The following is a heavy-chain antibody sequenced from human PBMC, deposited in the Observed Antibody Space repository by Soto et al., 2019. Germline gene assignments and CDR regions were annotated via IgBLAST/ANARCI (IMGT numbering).Heavy chain of an antibody. J-gene: IGHJ6*02. CDR2: IIPTFGTA. CDR3: ARGVSVGATPAV. D-gene: IGHD1-26*01. V-gene: IGHV1-69*13. Sequence: SVKVSCKASGGTFSSYAISWVRQAPGQGLEWMGGIIPTFGTANYAQKFQGRVTITADESTSTAYMELSSLRSEDTAVYYCARGVSVGATPAVWGQGTTVTVSS. CDR1: GGTFSSYA.